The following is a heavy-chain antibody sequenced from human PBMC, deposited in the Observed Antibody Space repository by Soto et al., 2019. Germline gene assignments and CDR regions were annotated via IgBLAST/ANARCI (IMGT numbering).Heavy chain of an antibody. CDR3: ARGPSADKVDY. CDR2: IYNSVST. V-gene: IGHV4-30-4*01. J-gene: IGHJ4*02. Sequence: QVQLQESGPGPVEPSQTLSLTCIVSSGSISSGDYCWSWIRQPPGKGLEWIGHIYNSVSTYSNPSLRSRVTISVDTSKNQFSLKLSSMTAADTAVYYCARGPSADKVDYWGQGTLVTVSS. CDR1: SGSISSGDYC. D-gene: IGHD3-3*01.